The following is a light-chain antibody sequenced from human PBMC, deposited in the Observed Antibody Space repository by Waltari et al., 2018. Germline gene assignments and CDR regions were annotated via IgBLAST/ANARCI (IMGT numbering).Light chain of an antibody. CDR1: SSDDRRSNH. V-gene: IGLV2-14*01. CDR2: DVS. Sequence: QSALTQPASVSGSPGRSTTLSCTGTSSDDRRSNHVSWYQQHPGTAPKLMIYDVSNRPSGVSNRFSGSKSGNTASLTISGLQAEDEADYYCSSYTSSSTLAVFGGGTQLTVL. J-gene: IGLJ7*01. CDR3: SSYTSSSTLAV.